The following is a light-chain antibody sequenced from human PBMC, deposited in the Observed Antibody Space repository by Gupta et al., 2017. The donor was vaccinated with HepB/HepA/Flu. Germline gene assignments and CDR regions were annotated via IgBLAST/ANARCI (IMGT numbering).Light chain of an antibody. J-gene: IGLJ1*01. V-gene: IGLV2-14*03. CDR2: DVS. Sequence: QSALTQPASVSGSPGQSITISCTGTSSDVGGYNYVSWYQQHPGKAPKLMIYDVSNRHSGVSNRFSGSKSGNTATLTISGLQAEDEADYYCSSYTSSSTPFYVFGTGTKATVL. CDR1: SSDVGGYNY. CDR3: SSYTSSSTPFYV.